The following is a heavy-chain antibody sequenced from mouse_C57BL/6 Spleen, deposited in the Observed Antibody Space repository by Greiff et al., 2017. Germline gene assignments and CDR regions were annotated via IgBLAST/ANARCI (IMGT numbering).Heavy chain of an antibody. J-gene: IGHJ3*01. Sequence: VKLEESGGGLVQPKGSLKLSCAASGFSFNTYAMNWVRQAPGKGLEWVARIRSKSNNYATYYADSVKDRFTISRDDSESMLYLQMNNLKTEDTAMYYCAYDSWFAYWGQGTLVTVSA. V-gene: IGHV10-1*01. D-gene: IGHD2-4*01. CDR2: IRSKSNNYAT. CDR1: GFSFNTYA. CDR3: AYDSWFAY.